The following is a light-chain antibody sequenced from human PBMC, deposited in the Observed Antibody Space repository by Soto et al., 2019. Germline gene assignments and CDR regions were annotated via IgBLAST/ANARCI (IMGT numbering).Light chain of an antibody. CDR3: QQRSNLPLT. CDR1: QSVSSY. CDR2: DAS. J-gene: IGKJ5*01. V-gene: IGKV3-11*01. Sequence: EIVLTQSPATLSLSPGERATLSCRASQSVSSYLAWYQQKPGQAPRLLIYDASNRATGIPARFSGSGSGTDFTLTISSLDSEDFAVYYCQQRSNLPLTFGQGTRLEIK.